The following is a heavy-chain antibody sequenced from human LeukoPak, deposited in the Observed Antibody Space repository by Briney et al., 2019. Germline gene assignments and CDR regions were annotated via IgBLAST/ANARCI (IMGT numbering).Heavy chain of an antibody. V-gene: IGHV4-34*01. D-gene: IGHD2-15*01. CDR1: GGSFSGYY. CDR3: ARSPWSRAFHL. J-gene: IGHJ2*01. CDR2: INHSGSA. Sequence: SETLSLTCAVYGGSFSGYYWSWIRQPPGKGLEWIGEINHSGSANYNPSLKSRVTIPVDTSKNQFSLKLSSVTAADTAVYYCARSPWSRAFHLWGRGTLVTVSS.